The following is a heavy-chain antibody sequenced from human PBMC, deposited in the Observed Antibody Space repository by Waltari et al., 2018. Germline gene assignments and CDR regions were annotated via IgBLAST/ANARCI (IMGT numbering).Heavy chain of an antibody. CDR2: MIPILGIA. CDR1: GSTFSSYT. J-gene: IGHJ3*02. Sequence: QVQLVQSGAEVKKPGSSVKVSCKASGSTFSSYTISWVRQAPGQGLEWMGRMIPILGIANYAQKFQGRVTITADKSTSTAYMELSSLRSEDTAVYYCARGEVTGTTSTFDIWGQGTMVTVSS. CDR3: ARGEVTGTTSTFDI. D-gene: IGHD1-7*01. V-gene: IGHV1-69*02.